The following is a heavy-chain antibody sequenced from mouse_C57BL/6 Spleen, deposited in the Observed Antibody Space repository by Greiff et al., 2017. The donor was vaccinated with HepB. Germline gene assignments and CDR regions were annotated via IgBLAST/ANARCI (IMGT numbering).Heavy chain of an antibody. J-gene: IGHJ4*01. CDR3: TRSWDDAMDY. CDR1: GYTFTDYE. CDR2: IDPETGGT. Sequence: QVHVKQSGAELVRPGASVTLSCKASGYTFTDYEMHWVKQTPVHGLEWIGAIDPETGGTAYNQKFKGKAILTADKSSSTAYMELRSLTSEDSAVYYYTRSWDDAMDYWGQGTSVTVAS. V-gene: IGHV1-15*01. D-gene: IGHD4-1*01.